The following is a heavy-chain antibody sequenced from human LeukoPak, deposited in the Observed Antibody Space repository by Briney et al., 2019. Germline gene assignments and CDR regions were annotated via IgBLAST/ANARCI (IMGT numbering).Heavy chain of an antibody. J-gene: IGHJ6*02. CDR2: IKQDGSEK. V-gene: IGHV3-7*01. D-gene: IGHD3-22*01. CDR3: ARVVGDSSGYYYVSYYYYGMDV. CDR1: GFTFSSYW. Sequence: GGSLRLSCAASGFTFSSYWMSWVRQAPGKGLEWVANIKQDGSEKYYVDSVKGRFTISRDNAKNSLYLQMNSLRAEDTAVYYCARVVGDSSGYYYVSYYYYGMDVWGQATTVTVSS.